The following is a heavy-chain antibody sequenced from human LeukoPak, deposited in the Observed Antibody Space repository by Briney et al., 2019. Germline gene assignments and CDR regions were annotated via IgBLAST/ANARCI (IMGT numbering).Heavy chain of an antibody. CDR2: ISSSSSYI. Sequence: GGSLRLSCAASGFTFSSYSMNWVRQAPGKGLEWVSSISSSSSYIYYADSVKGRFTISRDNAKNSLYLQMNSLRAEDTAVYYCARDGYDGGNTYYYYYGMDVWGQGTTVTVSS. V-gene: IGHV3-21*01. D-gene: IGHD2-2*03. J-gene: IGHJ6*02. CDR3: ARDGYDGGNTYYYYYGMDV. CDR1: GFTFSSYS.